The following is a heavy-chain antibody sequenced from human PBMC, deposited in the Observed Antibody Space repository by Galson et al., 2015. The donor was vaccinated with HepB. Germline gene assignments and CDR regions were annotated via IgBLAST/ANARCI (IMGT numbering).Heavy chain of an antibody. CDR2: IYYSGST. V-gene: IGHV4-59*08. CDR1: GGSISSYY. CDR3: ARFIAVAGTDP. D-gene: IGHD6-19*01. J-gene: IGHJ5*02. Sequence: ETLSLTCTVSGGSISSYYWSWIRQPPGKGLEWIGYIYYSGSTNYNPSLKSRVTISVDTSKNQFSLKLSSVTAADTAVYYCARFIAVAGTDPWGQGTLVTVSS.